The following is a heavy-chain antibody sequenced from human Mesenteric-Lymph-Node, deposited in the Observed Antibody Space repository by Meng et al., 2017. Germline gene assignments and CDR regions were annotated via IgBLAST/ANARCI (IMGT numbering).Heavy chain of an antibody. CDR2: ISGSGGST. CDR3: AFHQEQVVVPAAIDY. J-gene: IGHJ4*02. Sequence: GESLKISCAASGFTFSSYAMSWVRQAPGKGLEWVSAISGSGGSTYYADSVKGRFTISRDNSKNTLYLQMNSLRAEDTAVYYCAFHQEQVVVPAAIDYWGQGTLVTVSS. D-gene: IGHD2-2*01. V-gene: IGHV3-23*01. CDR1: GFTFSSYA.